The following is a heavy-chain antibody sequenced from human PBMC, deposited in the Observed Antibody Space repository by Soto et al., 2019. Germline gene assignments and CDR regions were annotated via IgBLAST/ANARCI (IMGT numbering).Heavy chain of an antibody. D-gene: IGHD3-22*01. CDR3: TGDTSGYYYASAIDY. CDR1: GFTFGDYA. V-gene: IGHV3-49*03. J-gene: IGHJ4*02. CDR2: IRSKTYGGTT. Sequence: SLRLSCTASGFTFGDYAMSWLRQAPGRGLEWVGFIRSKTYGGTTEYAAPVKGKFTISRDDSKRITYLQMNGLKTEDTAVYYCTGDTSGYYYASAIDYWGQGTLVTVSS.